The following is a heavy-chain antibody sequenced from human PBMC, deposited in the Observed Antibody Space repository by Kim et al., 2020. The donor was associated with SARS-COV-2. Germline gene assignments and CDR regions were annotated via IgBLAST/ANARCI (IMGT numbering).Heavy chain of an antibody. CDR3: TRLGYSYDREAFDI. V-gene: IGHV3-49*03. J-gene: IGHJ3*02. Sequence: GGSLRLSCTASGFTFGDYAMSWFRQAPGKGLEWVGFIRSKAYGGTTEYAASVKGRFTISRDDSKSIAYLQMNSLKTEDTAVYYCTRLGYSYDREAFDIWGQGTMVTVSS. D-gene: IGHD5-18*01. CDR1: GFTFGDYA. CDR2: IRSKAYGGTT.